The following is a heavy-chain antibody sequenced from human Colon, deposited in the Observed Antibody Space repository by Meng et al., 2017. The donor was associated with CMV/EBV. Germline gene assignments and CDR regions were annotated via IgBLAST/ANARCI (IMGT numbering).Heavy chain of an antibody. V-gene: IGHV4-34*01. D-gene: IGHD2/OR15-2a*01. Sequence: SETLSLTCALYGGSFSGYHWTWIRQVPGKGPEYVGVITLRGDTYFNPSLKSRATISVDKSKNQLFLRLTSVTAADTAIYYCAKIDLMSEYFDPWGQGTLVTVSS. J-gene: IGHJ5*02. CDR3: AKIDLMSEYFDP. CDR1: GGSFSGYH. CDR2: ITLRGDT.